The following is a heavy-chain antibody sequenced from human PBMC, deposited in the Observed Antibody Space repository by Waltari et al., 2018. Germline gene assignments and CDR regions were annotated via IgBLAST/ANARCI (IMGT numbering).Heavy chain of an antibody. J-gene: IGHJ4*02. V-gene: IGHV3-48*03. D-gene: IGHD6-13*01. CDR3: ARDVGSWADY. CDR1: GFTFSSYE. Sequence: EVQLVESGGGLVQPGGSLRLSCAASGFTFSSYEMNWVRQAPGKGLEWVSYISSSGSTIYYADSVKGRFTISRDNAKNSLYLQMNGLRAEDTAGYYCARDVGSWADYWGQGTLVTVSS. CDR2: ISSSGSTI.